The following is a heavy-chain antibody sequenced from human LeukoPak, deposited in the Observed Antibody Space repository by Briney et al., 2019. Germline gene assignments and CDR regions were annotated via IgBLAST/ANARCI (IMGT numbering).Heavy chain of an antibody. CDR3: ARNSRVASTSGLNY. D-gene: IGHD4-23*01. CDR2: ITPIFGAA. J-gene: IGHJ4*02. Sequence: SVKVSCKASGYTFTSYGISWVRQAPGQGLEWMGEITPIFGAANYAQTFQGRVTITADESTSTVFMELSSLRSDDTAFYYCARNSRVASTSGLNYWGQGTLVTVSS. CDR1: GYTFTSYG. V-gene: IGHV1-69*13.